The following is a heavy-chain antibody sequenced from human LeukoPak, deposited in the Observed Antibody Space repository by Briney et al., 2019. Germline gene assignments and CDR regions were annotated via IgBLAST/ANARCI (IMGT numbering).Heavy chain of an antibody. J-gene: IGHJ6*02. V-gene: IGHV4-59*08. CDR3: ARILSFPIYSSSSGYGMDV. D-gene: IGHD6-6*01. Sequence: SETLSLTCTVSGGSISSYYWSWIRQPPGKGLEWIGYIYYSRSTNYNPSLKSRVTISVDTSKNQFSLKLSSVTAADTAVYYCARILSFPIYSSSSGYGMDVWGQGTTVTVSS. CDR2: IYYSRST. CDR1: GGSISSYY.